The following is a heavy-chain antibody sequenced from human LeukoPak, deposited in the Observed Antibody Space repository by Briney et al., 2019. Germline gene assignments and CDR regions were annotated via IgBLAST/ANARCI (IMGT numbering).Heavy chain of an antibody. CDR3: ARGGGTLDY. D-gene: IGHD3-16*01. CDR2: IYYSGSA. J-gene: IGHJ4*02. V-gene: IGHV4-61*01. CDR1: GGSVSSGTNK. Sequence: SETLSLTCTVSGGSVSSGTNKWSWIRQPPGKGLEWIGNIYYSGSANSNPSLNGRVTISVDTPKNQFSLKLSSVTAADTAVYYCARGGGTLDYWGQGTLVTVSS.